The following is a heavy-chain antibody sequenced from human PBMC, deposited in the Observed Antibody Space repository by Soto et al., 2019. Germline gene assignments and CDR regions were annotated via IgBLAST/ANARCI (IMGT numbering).Heavy chain of an antibody. D-gene: IGHD2-2*01. CDR3: AKWTDTVVEAALAGGAFDI. J-gene: IGHJ3*02. CDR1: GFSFSTYA. V-gene: IGHV3-23*01. Sequence: GGSLRLSCAASGFSFSTYALTWVRQVPGKGLEWVSGISASGATTYYADSVKGRFTISRDNSKNTVFLHMTSLRAEDTALYYCAKWTDTVVEAALAGGAFDIWGQGTTVTVSS. CDR2: ISASGATT.